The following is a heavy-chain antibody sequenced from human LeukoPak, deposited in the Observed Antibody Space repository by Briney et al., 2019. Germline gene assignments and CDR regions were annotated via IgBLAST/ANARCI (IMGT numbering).Heavy chain of an antibody. CDR1: GGSISSSY. CDR3: ARIVRDGHNYSYYYYMDV. D-gene: IGHD5-24*01. J-gene: IGHJ6*03. CDR2: IYYSGST. V-gene: IGHV4-59*01. Sequence: SETLSLTCTVSGGSISSSYWSWIRQPPGKGLEWIGYIYYSGSTNYNPSLKSRVIISVDTSKNQLSLKVSSVTAADTATYYCARIVRDGHNYSYYYYMDVWGKGTTVTISS.